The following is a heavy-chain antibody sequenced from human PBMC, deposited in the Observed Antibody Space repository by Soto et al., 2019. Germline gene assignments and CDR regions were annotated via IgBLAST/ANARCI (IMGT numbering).Heavy chain of an antibody. CDR1: GFTFSSAW. CDR3: AADAPSLGGGDLDS. J-gene: IGHJ4*02. CDR2: IKSKTSGETT. Sequence: EVQLVESGGGFVEPGGSLSLSCAASGFTFSSAWLSWFRQAPGKGLEWIGLIKSKTSGETTDYAAPVKGRFTISRDDTKTTIYRHRGTLRPGDPAIFFRAADAPSLGGGDLDSGGQGPLVPVPS. V-gene: IGHV3-15*01. D-gene: IGHD2-15*01.